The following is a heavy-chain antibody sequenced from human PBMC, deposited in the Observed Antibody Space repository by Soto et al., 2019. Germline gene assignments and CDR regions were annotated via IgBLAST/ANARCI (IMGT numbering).Heavy chain of an antibody. J-gene: IGHJ5*02. V-gene: IGHV4-34*01. CDR1: GGSFSGYY. CDR3: ARGLVIIAARRGWFDP. Sequence: SETLSLTCAVYGGSFSGYYWSWIRQPPGKGLEWIGEINHSESTNYNPSLKSRVTISVDTSKNQFSLKLSSVTAADTAVYYCARGLVIIAARRGWFDPWGQGTLVTVSS. CDR2: INHSEST. D-gene: IGHD6-6*01.